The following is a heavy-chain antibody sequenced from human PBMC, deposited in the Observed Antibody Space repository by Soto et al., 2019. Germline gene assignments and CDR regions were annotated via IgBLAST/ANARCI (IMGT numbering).Heavy chain of an antibody. J-gene: IGHJ4*02. CDR1: GGTFSSYA. D-gene: IGHD1-1*01. Sequence: QVQLVQSGAEVKKPGSSVKVSCKASGGTFSSYAISWVRQAPGQGLEWMGGIIPIFGTANYAQKFQGRVTITADESTSTAYMELSRLRSEETAVYYCSRESRTTTADDYWGQGTLVTVSS. V-gene: IGHV1-69*12. CDR2: IIPIFGTA. CDR3: SRESRTTTADDY.